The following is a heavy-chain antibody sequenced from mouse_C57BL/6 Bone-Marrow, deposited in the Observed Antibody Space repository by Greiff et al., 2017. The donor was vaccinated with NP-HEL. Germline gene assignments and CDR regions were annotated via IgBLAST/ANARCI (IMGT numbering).Heavy chain of an antibody. CDR2: IWRGGST. CDR3: AKLWLFAY. CDR1: GFSLTSYG. D-gene: IGHD2-2*01. J-gene: IGHJ3*01. Sequence: QVQLQQSGPGLVQPSQSLSITCTVSGFSLTSYGVHWVRQSPGKGLEWLGVIWRGGSTDYNAAVMSRLSITKDNSKCQVFFKMNSLQADDTAIYYCAKLWLFAYWGQGTLVTVSA. V-gene: IGHV2-5*01.